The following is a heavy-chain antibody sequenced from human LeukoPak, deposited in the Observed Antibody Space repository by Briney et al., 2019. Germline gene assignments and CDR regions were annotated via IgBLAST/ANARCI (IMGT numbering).Heavy chain of an antibody. CDR1: GGSFSGYY. D-gene: IGHD3-10*01. J-gene: IGHJ5*02. Sequence: SETLSLTCAVYGGSFSGYYWSWIRQPPGKGLEWIGEINHSGSTNYNPSLKSRVTISVDTPKNQFSLKLSSVTAADTAVYYCARGGYYGSGTFDPWGQGTLVTVSS. V-gene: IGHV4-34*01. CDR2: INHSGST. CDR3: ARGGYYGSGTFDP.